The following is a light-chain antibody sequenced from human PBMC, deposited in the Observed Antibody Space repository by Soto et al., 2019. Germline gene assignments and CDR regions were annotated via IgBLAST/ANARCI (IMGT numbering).Light chain of an antibody. J-gene: IGKJ1*01. Sequence: ESVLTQSPATLSLSPGERATLSCRASQSVSNYLAWYQQKPGQAPRLLMHDASNRATGIPARFSGSGSGTDFTLTISSLQPEDFAVYYCQQRTNWPTFGQGTKVDIK. V-gene: IGKV3-11*01. CDR2: DAS. CDR1: QSVSNY. CDR3: QQRTNWPT.